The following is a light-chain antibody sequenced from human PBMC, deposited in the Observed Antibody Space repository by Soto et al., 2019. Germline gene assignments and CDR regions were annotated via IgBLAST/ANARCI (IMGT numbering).Light chain of an antibody. CDR2: EAS. CDR1: QSVGSD. V-gene: IGKV3-11*01. CDR3: QQRRDWPLT. J-gene: IGKJ4*01. Sequence: IVLTQSPSTLSLSPGERATLSCRASQSVGSDLVWYQQKFGQSPRLLISEASNRATDIPARFSGSGSGTDFTLTISGLEPEDSAVYHCQQRRDWPLTFGGGTRVEIK.